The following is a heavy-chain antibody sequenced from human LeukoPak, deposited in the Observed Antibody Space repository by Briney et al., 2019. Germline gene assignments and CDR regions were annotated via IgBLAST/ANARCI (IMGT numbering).Heavy chain of an antibody. J-gene: IGHJ3*02. CDR3: ARLRTTHGAFDI. CDR2: IYYSGGT. D-gene: IGHD1-7*01. V-gene: IGHV4-39*01. CDR1: GGSISSSSYY. Sequence: SETLSLTCTVSGGSISSSSYYWYWIRQPPGERLEWIGSIYYSGGTYYNPSLKSRVTISVDTSKNQFSLKLSSVTAADTAVYYCARLRTTHGAFDIWGQGTMVTVSS.